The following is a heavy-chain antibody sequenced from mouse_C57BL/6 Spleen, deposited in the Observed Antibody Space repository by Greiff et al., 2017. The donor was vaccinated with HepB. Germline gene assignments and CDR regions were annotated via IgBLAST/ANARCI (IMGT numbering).Heavy chain of an antibody. Sequence: VQLQESGAELARPGASVKLSCKASGYTFTSYGISWVKQRTGQGLEWIGEIYPRSGNTYYTEKFKGKATLTADKSSSTAYMELRSLTSEDSAVYFCASSNWDAGDYWGQGTTLTVSS. D-gene: IGHD4-1*01. V-gene: IGHV1-81*01. CDR1: GYTFTSYG. CDR3: ASSNWDAGDY. CDR2: IYPRSGNT. J-gene: IGHJ2*01.